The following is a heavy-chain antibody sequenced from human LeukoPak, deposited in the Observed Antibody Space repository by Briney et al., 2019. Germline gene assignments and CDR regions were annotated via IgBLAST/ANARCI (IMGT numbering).Heavy chain of an antibody. D-gene: IGHD3-10*01. CDR3: AKWKYGSDFGYFDY. J-gene: IGHJ4*02. CDR1: GFTFSNYW. Sequence: QPGGSLRLSCAASGFTFSNYWMSWVRQAPGKGLEWVANIKHDGSEIYYVDSVKGRFTISRDNAKNSLYLQMNSLRAEDTAVYYCAKWKYGSDFGYFDYWGQGTLVTVSS. V-gene: IGHV3-7*05. CDR2: IKHDGSEI.